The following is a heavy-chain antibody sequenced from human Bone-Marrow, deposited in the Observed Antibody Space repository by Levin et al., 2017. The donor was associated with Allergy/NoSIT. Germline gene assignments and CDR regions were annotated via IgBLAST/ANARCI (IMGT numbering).Heavy chain of an antibody. CDR1: GYTLAEFS. J-gene: IGHJ4*02. D-gene: IGHD6-13*01. Sequence: ASVKVSCKVSGYTLAEFSMSWVRQAPGKGLEWMGGFDPEDGERIYAQRFQGRVTMTEDISRDTVYMEVSSLRPEDTAVYYCATGTSMAASGTFDYWGQGTQVTVSS. V-gene: IGHV1-24*01. CDR3: ATGTSMAASGTFDY. CDR2: FDPEDGER.